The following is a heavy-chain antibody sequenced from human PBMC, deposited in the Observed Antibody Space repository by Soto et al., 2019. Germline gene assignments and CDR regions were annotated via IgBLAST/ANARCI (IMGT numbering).Heavy chain of an antibody. CDR3: AKEDTSGRHYITGTTGSFDY. J-gene: IGHJ4*02. Sequence: GGSLRLSCAASGFTFSSYGMHWVRQAPGKGLEWVAVISYDGSNKYYADSVKGRFTISRDNSKNTLYLQMNSLRAEDTAVYYCAKEDTSGRHYITGTTGSFDYWGQGTLVTVSS. CDR1: GFTFSSYG. CDR2: ISYDGSNK. D-gene: IGHD1-20*01. V-gene: IGHV3-30*18.